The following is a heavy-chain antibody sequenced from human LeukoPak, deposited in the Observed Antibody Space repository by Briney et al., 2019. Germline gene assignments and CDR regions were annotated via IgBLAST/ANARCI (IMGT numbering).Heavy chain of an antibody. D-gene: IGHD1-26*01. V-gene: IGHV1-2*02. J-gene: IGHJ6*02. CDR1: GYTFSGYY. CDR2: INPNSDDT. CDR3: ARTLPNYYYGMDA. Sequence: ASVKVSCKASGYTFSGYYMHWVRQAPGQALEWMGWINPNSDDTNYAQKFQGRVSMTRDTSINTAYMELSRLRSDDTSVYYCARTLPNYYYGMDAWGQGTTVTVSS.